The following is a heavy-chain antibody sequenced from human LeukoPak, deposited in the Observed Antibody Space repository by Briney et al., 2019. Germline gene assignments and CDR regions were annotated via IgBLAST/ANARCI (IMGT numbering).Heavy chain of an antibody. CDR1: GFTYHDYG. Sequence: GGSLRLSCAASGFTYHDYGMSWVRQAPAKGREWVAGINWYGGSTGYADSVKGRFTISRDNAKTSLYLQMNSLRAEDTALYYCARDSDYGGNSLPLDYWGQGTLVTVSS. J-gene: IGHJ4*02. D-gene: IGHD4-23*01. CDR3: ARDSDYGGNSLPLDY. CDR2: INWYGGST. V-gene: IGHV3-20*04.